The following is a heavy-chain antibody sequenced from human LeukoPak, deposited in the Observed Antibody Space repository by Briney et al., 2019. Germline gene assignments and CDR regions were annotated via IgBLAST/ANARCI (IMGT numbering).Heavy chain of an antibody. V-gene: IGHV1-18*01. J-gene: IGHJ4*02. CDR2: ISAYNGNT. Sequence: GASVKVSCKASGYTFTSYGISWVRQAPGQGLEWMGWISAYNGNTNYAQKLQGRVIMTTDTSTSTAYMELRSLRSDDTAVYYYARDIPIWRSSSWYYFDYWGQGTLVTVSS. D-gene: IGHD6-13*01. CDR3: ARDIPIWRSSSWYYFDY. CDR1: GYTFTSYG.